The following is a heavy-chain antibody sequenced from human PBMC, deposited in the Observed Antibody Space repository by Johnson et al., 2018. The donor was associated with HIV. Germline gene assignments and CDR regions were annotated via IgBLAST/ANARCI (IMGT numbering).Heavy chain of an antibody. CDR2: IGTAGDT. CDR1: GFTFSSYD. Sequence: VQLVESGGGLVQPGGSLRLSCAASGFTFSSYDMHWVRQATGKGLEWVSAIGTAGDTYYPGSVKGRFTISRDSAKNSLYLQMNSLRAEDTAFYYCARDKYGVPSGTFDIWGQGTMVTVSS. J-gene: IGHJ3*02. D-gene: IGHD4-17*01. V-gene: IGHV3-13*01. CDR3: ARDKYGVPSGTFDI.